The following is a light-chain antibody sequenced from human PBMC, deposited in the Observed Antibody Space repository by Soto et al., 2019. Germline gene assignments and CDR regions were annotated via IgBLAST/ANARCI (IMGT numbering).Light chain of an antibody. Sequence: DIPMNQSPSTLSAYVEDRVTILCRASQSIDRWLAWYQQMPGKAPHLLIYTTSSLEGGVPSRFSGSGSGTEFTLTITGLQPDDLGTYYCQHTTDFTFGQGTMVDVK. V-gene: IGKV1-5*03. CDR2: TTS. CDR1: QSIDRW. CDR3: QHTTDFT. J-gene: IGKJ2*01.